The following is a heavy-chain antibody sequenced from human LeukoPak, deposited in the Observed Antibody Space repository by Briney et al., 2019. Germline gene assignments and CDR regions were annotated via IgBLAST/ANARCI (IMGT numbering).Heavy chain of an antibody. CDR2: INPSGGST. J-gene: IGHJ5*02. Sequence: MGIINPSGGSTSDAQKFQGKVTMTRDTSTSTVYMELSSLRSEDTAVYYCATRTHNYFHFDPWGQGTLVTVSS. V-gene: IGHV1-46*01. CDR3: ATRTHNYFHFDP. D-gene: IGHD2/OR15-2a*01.